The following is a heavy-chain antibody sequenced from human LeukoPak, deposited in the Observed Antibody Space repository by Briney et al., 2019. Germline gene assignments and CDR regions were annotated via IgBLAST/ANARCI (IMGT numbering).Heavy chain of an antibody. J-gene: IGHJ4*02. CDR3: ARGGKFYYDSSGYPGDY. CDR2: IKQDGSEK. Sequence: GGFLRLFCGASGFSYSSYWMRWVRQATEKGLEGVANIKQDGSEKYHVDSVKGRFTISRDNVKNSLYLQINSLRVEHTAVYYCARGGKFYYDSSGYPGDYWGQGTLVTVSS. CDR1: GFSYSSYW. V-gene: IGHV3-7*01. D-gene: IGHD3-22*01.